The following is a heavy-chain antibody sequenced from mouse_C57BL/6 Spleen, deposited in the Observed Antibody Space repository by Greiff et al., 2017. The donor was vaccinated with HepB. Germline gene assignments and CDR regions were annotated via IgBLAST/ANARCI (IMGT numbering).Heavy chain of an antibody. CDR3: ARYYGSRRYFDY. Sequence: QVQLQQPGAELVKPGASVKMSCKASGYTFTSHWITWVKQRPGQGLEWIGDIYPGSGSTNYNEKFKSKATLTVDTSSSTAYMQLSSLTSEDSAVYYCARYYGSRRYFDYWGQGTTLTVSS. CDR1: GYTFTSHW. D-gene: IGHD1-1*01. CDR2: IYPGSGST. J-gene: IGHJ2*01. V-gene: IGHV1-55*01.